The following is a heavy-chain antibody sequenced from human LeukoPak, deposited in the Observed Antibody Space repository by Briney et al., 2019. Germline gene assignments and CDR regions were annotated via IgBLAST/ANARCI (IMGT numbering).Heavy chain of an antibody. CDR2: IYHGGSS. CDR3: ARDLIAVAGTEWYY. Sequence: SETLSLTCAVSGYSISSGYYWGWIRQPPGKGLEWIGSIYHGGSSYYNPSLKSRVTISVDTSKNQFSLKLSSVTAADTAVYYCARDLIAVAGTEWYYWGQGTLVTVSS. V-gene: IGHV4-38-2*02. J-gene: IGHJ4*02. D-gene: IGHD6-19*01. CDR1: GYSISSGYY.